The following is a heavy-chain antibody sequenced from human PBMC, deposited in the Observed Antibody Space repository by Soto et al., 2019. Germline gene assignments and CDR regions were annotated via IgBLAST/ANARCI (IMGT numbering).Heavy chain of an antibody. CDR2: ISGSGGST. CDR1: GFTFSSYA. V-gene: IGHV3-23*01. D-gene: IGHD3-3*01. J-gene: IGHJ6*02. Sequence: GGSLRLSCAASGFTFSSYAMSWVRQAPGKGLEWVSAISGSGGSTYYADSVKGRFTISRDNSKNTLYLQMNSLRAEDTAVYYCAKLRFGVVTYMVLYYYYGMDVWGQGTSVTVS. CDR3: AKLRFGVVTYMVLYYYYGMDV.